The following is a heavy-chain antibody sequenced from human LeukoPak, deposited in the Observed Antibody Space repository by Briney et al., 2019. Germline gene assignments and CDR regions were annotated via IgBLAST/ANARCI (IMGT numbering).Heavy chain of an antibody. CDR3: ARDRGWRSSGYYLYHFDY. CDR2: IKHNGGEK. CDR1: GFSVSNNY. J-gene: IGHJ4*02. V-gene: IGHV3-7*01. Sequence: GGSLRLSCVVSGFSVSNNYMSWVRQAPGKGLEWVASIKHNGGEKYYVDSVKGRFTISRDNAKNSLYLEMSSLRVEDTAVYYCARDRGWRSSGYYLYHFDYWGQGTLVTFAS. D-gene: IGHD3-22*01.